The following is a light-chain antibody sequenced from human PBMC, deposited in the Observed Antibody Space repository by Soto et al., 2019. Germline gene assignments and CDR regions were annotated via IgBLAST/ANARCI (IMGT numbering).Light chain of an antibody. Sequence: DIQMTQSPATLSAYVGDRDTITCRASQSISSWLAWYQQKPGKAPKLLIYDASSLESGVPSRFSGSGSGTEFTLTISSLQPDDFATYYCQQYNSYPWTFGQGTKVDIK. J-gene: IGKJ1*01. V-gene: IGKV1-5*01. CDR1: QSISSW. CDR2: DAS. CDR3: QQYNSYPWT.